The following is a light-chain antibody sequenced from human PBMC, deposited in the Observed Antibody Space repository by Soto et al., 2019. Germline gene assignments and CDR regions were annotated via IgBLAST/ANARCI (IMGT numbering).Light chain of an antibody. J-gene: IGLJ1*01. CDR1: SGDVGGYNY. Sequence: QSALTQPASMSGSDGQSITISCTGSSGDVGGYNYVSWYQQHPGKAPKLIIYEVSNRPSGVSNRFSGSKSGNTASLTISGLQAEAEADYYGSSYTSTSTHYVFGTGTKLTVL. CDR3: SSYTSTSTHYV. V-gene: IGLV2-14*01. CDR2: EVS.